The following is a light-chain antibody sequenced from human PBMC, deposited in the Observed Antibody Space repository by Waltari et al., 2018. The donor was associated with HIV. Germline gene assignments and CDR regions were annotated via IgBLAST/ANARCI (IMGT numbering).Light chain of an antibody. CDR2: DNN. J-gene: IGLJ2*01. CDR3: GTWDTSLSAGL. CDR1: TSNIGTNY. Sequence: QSVLTQPPSVSAAPGQRVTISCSGSTSNIGTNYVSWYQQFPGTAPKLLIYDNNHRSSGIPDRFSGSKSGTSATLAITGLQTEDEAEYYCGTWDTSLSAGLFGGGTKVTVL. V-gene: IGLV1-51*01.